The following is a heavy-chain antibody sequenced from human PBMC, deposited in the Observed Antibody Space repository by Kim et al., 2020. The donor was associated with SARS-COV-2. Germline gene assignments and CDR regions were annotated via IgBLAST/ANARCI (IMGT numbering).Heavy chain of an antibody. CDR3: ARGPHPLVLLWFGEDYYFDY. V-gene: IGHV1-69*13. D-gene: IGHD3-10*01. CDR2: IIPIFGTA. CDR1: GGTFSSYA. J-gene: IGHJ4*02. Sequence: SVKVSCKASGGTFSSYAISWVRQAPGQGLEWMGGIIPIFGTANYAQKFQGRVTITADESTSTAYMELSSLRSEDTAVYYCARGPHPLVLLWFGEDYYFDYWGQGTLVTVSS.